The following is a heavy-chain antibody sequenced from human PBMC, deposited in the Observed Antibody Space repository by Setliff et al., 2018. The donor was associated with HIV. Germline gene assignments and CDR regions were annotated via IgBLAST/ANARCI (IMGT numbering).Heavy chain of an antibody. Sequence: WASVKVSCKASGYTFTSYGISWVRQAPGQGLEWMGWISAYNGNTNYAQKLQGRVTMTTDTSTSTAYMELRSLRSDGTAVYYCAITHDYGEMGSLYYFDYWGQGTLVTVSS. D-gene: IGHD4-17*01. J-gene: IGHJ4*02. CDR3: AITHDYGEMGSLYYFDY. CDR2: ISAYNGNT. V-gene: IGHV1-18*01. CDR1: GYTFTSYG.